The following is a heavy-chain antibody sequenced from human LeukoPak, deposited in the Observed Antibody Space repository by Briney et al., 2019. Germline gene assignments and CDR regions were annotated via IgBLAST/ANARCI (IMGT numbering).Heavy chain of an antibody. CDR1: GYTFTSYG. Sequence: ASVKVSCKASGYTFTSYGISWVRQAPGQGLEWMGWVSAYNGNTNYAQKLQGRVTMTTDTSTSTAYMELRSLRSDDTAVYYCARDQRYCSGGSCRDYWGQGTLVTVSS. CDR2: VSAYNGNT. V-gene: IGHV1-18*01. D-gene: IGHD2-15*01. J-gene: IGHJ4*02. CDR3: ARDQRYCSGGSCRDY.